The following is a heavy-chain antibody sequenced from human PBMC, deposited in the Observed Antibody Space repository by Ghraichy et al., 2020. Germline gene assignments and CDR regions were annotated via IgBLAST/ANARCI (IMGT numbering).Heavy chain of an antibody. J-gene: IGHJ4*02. Sequence: ETLSLTCAASGFTFSSYAMSWVRQAPGKGLEWVSAISGSGGSTYYADSVKGRFTISRDNSKNTLYLQMNSLRAEDTAVYYCAKDHAWGSYRPPSYYFDYWGQGTLVTVSS. V-gene: IGHV3-23*01. CDR2: ISGSGGST. CDR3: AKDHAWGSYRPPSYYFDY. D-gene: IGHD1-26*01. CDR1: GFTFSSYA.